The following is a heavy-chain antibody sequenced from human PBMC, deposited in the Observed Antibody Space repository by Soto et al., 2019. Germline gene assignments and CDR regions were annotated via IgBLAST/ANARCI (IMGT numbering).Heavy chain of an antibody. J-gene: IGHJ4*02. CDR1: GGSISSGDYY. CDR3: ARVRVDYYDSSGYYLFDY. V-gene: IGHV4-30-4*01. Sequence: SETLSLTCTVSGGSISSGDYYWSWIRQPPGKGLEWIGYIYYSGSTYYNPSLKSRVTISVDTSKNQFSLKLSSVTAADTAVYYCARVRVDYYDSSGYYLFDYWGQGTLVTVSS. CDR2: IYYSGST. D-gene: IGHD3-22*01.